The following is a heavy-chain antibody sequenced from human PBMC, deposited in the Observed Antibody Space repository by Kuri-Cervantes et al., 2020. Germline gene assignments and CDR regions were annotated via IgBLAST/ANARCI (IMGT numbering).Heavy chain of an antibody. CDR3: ARVFRTRPEYYFDY. V-gene: IGHV4-30-4*01. J-gene: IGHJ4*02. Sequence: SWIRQPPGKGLEWIGYIYYSGSTYYNPSLKSRVTISVDTSKNQFSLKLSSVTAADTAVYYCARVFRTRPEYYFDYWGQGTLVTVSS. D-gene: IGHD1-14*01. CDR2: IYYSGST.